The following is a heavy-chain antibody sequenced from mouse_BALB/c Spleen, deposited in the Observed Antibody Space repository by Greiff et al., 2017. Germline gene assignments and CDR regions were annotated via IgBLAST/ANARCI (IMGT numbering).Heavy chain of an antibody. CDR3: TRDDYGFAY. Sequence: EVMLVESGGGLVKPGGSLKLSCAASGFTFSSYTMSWVRQTPEKRLEWVATISSGGSYTYYPDSVKGRFTISRDNAKNTLYLQMSSLKSEDTAMYYCTRDDYGFAYWGQGTLVTVSA. CDR2: ISSGGSYT. J-gene: IGHJ3*01. V-gene: IGHV5-6-4*01. D-gene: IGHD2-4*01. CDR1: GFTFSSYT.